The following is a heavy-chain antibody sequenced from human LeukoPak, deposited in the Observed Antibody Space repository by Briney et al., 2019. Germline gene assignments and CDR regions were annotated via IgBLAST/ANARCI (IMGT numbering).Heavy chain of an antibody. J-gene: IGHJ4*02. CDR3: AKGDCSSGSCYFDY. Sequence: PGGSLRLSCAASGVTLSNHPMYWVRQAPGKGLEWASSLSDTGDSTHYADSVKGRFTISRDSARSALYLQMNSLRAEDTAVYYCAKGDCSSGSCYFDYWGQGSQVTVSS. CDR2: LSDTGDST. V-gene: IGHV3-23*01. D-gene: IGHD2-15*01. CDR1: GVTLSNHP.